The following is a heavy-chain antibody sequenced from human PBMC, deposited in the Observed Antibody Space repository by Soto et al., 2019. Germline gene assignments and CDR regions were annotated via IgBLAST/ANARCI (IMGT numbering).Heavy chain of an antibody. CDR2: ISGYNGNT. D-gene: IGHD2-21*01. J-gene: IGHJ6*02. CDR3: ARDVFCGGAPACPDMDV. CDR1: GYTFSGYS. V-gene: IGHV1-18*04. Sequence: ASVNVSCKSSGYTFSGYSITWVRQAPGQRLECMGRISGYNGNTNYARTLRDRLTLTTDTSTSTAYMELRSLTSDDTAVYYCARDVFCGGAPACPDMDVWGQGTTVTV.